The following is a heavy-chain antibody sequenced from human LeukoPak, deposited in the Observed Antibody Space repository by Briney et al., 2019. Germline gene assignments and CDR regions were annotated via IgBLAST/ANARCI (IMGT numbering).Heavy chain of an antibody. D-gene: IGHD6-13*01. CDR2: IKQDGSEK. CDR3: ARDGAAAATYYYYYGMDV. CDR1: GFTFSSYW. Sequence: PGGSLRLSCAASGFTFSSYWMSWVRQAPGKGLEWVANIKQDGSEKYYVDSVKGRFTISRDNAKNSLYLQMNSLRAEDTAVYYCARDGAAAATYYYYYGMDVWGQGTRVTVSS. J-gene: IGHJ6*02. V-gene: IGHV3-7*01.